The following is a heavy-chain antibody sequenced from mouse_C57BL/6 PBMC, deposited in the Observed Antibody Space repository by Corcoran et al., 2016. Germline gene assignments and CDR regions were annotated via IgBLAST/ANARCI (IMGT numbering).Heavy chain of an antibody. Sequence: QIQLVQSGPELKKHGETVKISCKASGYTFTTYGMSWVKQAPGKGLKWMGWINTYSGVPTYADDFKGRFAFSLETSASTAYLQINNLKNEDTATYFCARGPNYYDSSWFAYGGQGTLVAFSA. CDR3: ARGPNYYDSSWFAY. D-gene: IGHD2-4*01. CDR1: GYTFTTYG. CDR2: INTYSGVP. J-gene: IGHJ3*01. V-gene: IGHV9-3*01.